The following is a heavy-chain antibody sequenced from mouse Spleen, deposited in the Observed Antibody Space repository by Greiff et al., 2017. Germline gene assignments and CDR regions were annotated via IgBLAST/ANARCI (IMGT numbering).Heavy chain of an antibody. D-gene: IGHD2-10*01. Sequence: VQLQQSGPGLVQPSQSLSITCTVSGFSLTSYGVHWVRQSPGKGLEWLGVIWSGGSTDYNAAFISRLSISKDNSKSQVFFKMNSLQADDTAIYYCASTYYGKGYYAMDYWGQGTSVTVSS. V-gene: IGHV2-2*01. CDR1: GFSLTSYG. CDR3: ASTYYGKGYYAMDY. J-gene: IGHJ4*01. CDR2: IWSGGST.